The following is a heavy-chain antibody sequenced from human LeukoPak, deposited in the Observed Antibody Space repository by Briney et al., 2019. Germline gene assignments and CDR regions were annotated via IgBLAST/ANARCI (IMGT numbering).Heavy chain of an antibody. V-gene: IGHV3-73*01. CDR1: GFTFSGSA. CDR2: IRSKANSYAT. Sequence: GGSLRLSCAASGFTFSGSAMHWVRQASGKGLEWVGRIRSKANSYATAYAASVKGRFTISRDDSKNTAYLQMNSLKTDDTAVYYCARMVTTIYYYYMDVWGKGTTVTVSS. D-gene: IGHD4-17*01. CDR3: ARMVTTIYYYYMDV. J-gene: IGHJ6*03.